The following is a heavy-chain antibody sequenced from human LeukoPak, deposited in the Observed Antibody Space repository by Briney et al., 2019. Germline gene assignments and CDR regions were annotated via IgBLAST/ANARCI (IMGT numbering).Heavy chain of an antibody. Sequence: GGSLRLSCAASGFTFSNAWMSWVRQAPGKGLEWVGRIKSKTDDGTTDYVAPVKGRFTISRDDSKTTVYVQMNSLKTEDTAVYYCTTDLWFGEFGMDVWGEGTTVIVSS. D-gene: IGHD3-10*01. V-gene: IGHV3-15*01. J-gene: IGHJ6*04. CDR3: TTDLWFGEFGMDV. CDR2: IKSKTDDGTT. CDR1: GFTFSNAW.